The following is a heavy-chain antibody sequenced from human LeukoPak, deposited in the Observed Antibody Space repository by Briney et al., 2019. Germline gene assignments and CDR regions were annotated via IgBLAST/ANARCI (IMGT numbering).Heavy chain of an antibody. J-gene: IGHJ4*02. CDR3: ARPASEGGSFLMDY. CDR2: INPSGGST. Sequence: ASVKVSCKASGYSFASYYMHWVRQAPGQGLEWMGIINPSGGSTGYAQKFQGRVTMTRDMSTSTVYMELSSLRSEDTAVYYCARPASEGGSFLMDYWGQGTLVTVSS. V-gene: IGHV1-46*01. CDR1: GYSFASYY. D-gene: IGHD1-26*01.